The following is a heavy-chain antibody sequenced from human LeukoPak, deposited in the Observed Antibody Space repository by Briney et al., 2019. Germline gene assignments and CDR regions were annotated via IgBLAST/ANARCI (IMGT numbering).Heavy chain of an antibody. D-gene: IGHD3-10*01. V-gene: IGHV4-30-2*01. Sequence: SQTLSLTCAVSGGSISSGGYSWSWIWQPPGKGLEWIGYIYHSGSTYYNPSLKSRVTISVDRSKNQFSLKLSSVTAADTAVYYCARVGVRGTYYFDYWGQGTLVTVSS. J-gene: IGHJ4*02. CDR3: ARVGVRGTYYFDY. CDR2: IYHSGST. CDR1: GGSISSGGYS.